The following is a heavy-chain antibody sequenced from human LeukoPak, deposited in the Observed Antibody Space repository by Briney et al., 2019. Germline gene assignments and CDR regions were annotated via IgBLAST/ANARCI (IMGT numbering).Heavy chain of an antibody. D-gene: IGHD6-13*01. CDR1: GFTFSDYY. Sequence: KPGGSLRLSCAASGFTFSDYYMSWIRQAPGKGLEWVSYISSSGSTIYYADSVKGRFTISRDNAKNSLYLQMNSLRAEDTAVYYCARDLYSSSWYRVPFYWGQGTLVTVSS. CDR3: ARDLYSSSWYRVPFY. V-gene: IGHV3-11*04. J-gene: IGHJ4*02. CDR2: ISSSGSTI.